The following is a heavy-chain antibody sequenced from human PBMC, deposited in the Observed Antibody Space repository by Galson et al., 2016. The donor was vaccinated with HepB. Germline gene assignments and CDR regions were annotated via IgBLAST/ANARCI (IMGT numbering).Heavy chain of an antibody. CDR3: AKGAEMTVPIVTAMDV. CDR2: ISGSGGSR. Sequence: SLRLSCAASGFIFSSYAMTWVRQAPGKGLEWISAISGSGGSRFYADSVKGRFTISRDNSKNTLYLQMNSLRADDAALYYCAKGAEMTVPIVTAMDVWGQGTTVTVSS. J-gene: IGHJ6*02. CDR1: GFIFSSYA. V-gene: IGHV3-23*01. D-gene: IGHD2-15*01.